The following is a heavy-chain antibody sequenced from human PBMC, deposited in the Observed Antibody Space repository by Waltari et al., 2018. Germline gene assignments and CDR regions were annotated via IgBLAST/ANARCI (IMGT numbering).Heavy chain of an antibody. Sequence: QVQLVQSGAEVKKPGASVKVSCKVSGYTLTELSMHWVRQAPGKGLEWMGGFDPEDGETIYAQKFQGRVTMIEDTSTDTAYMELSSLRSEDTAVYYCATVQGSSWAYWYFDLWGRGTLVTVSS. D-gene: IGHD6-13*01. CDR1: GYTLTELS. V-gene: IGHV1-24*01. CDR3: ATVQGSSWAYWYFDL. CDR2: FDPEDGET. J-gene: IGHJ2*01.